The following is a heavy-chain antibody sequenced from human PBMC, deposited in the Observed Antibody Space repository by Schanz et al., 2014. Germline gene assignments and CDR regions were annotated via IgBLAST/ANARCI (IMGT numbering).Heavy chain of an antibody. V-gene: IGHV3-21*01. D-gene: IGHD3-16*01. Sequence: EVQLVESGGGLVKPGESLRLSCAASGFIFSAYTMNWVRQAPGKGLEWVSSISSGGRNISYADSLKGRFTISRDTSKNTLYLQMNSLRVEDTAVYYCASDYNYFETEAPWGQGTLVTVSS. CDR2: ISSGGRNI. CDR3: ASDYNYFETEAP. J-gene: IGHJ5*02. CDR1: GFIFSAYT.